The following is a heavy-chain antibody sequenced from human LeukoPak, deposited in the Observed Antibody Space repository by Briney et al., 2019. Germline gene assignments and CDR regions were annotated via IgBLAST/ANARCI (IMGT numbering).Heavy chain of an antibody. CDR1: GYTFTGYY. V-gene: IGHV1-2*02. CDR3: ARANSGPAARAEPYYYGSGSYLRLDYYYYMDV. Sequence: ASVKVSCKASGYTFTGYYMHWVRQAPGQGLEWMGWINPNSGGTNYAQKFQGRVTMTRDTSISTAYMELSRLRSDDTAVYYCARANSGPAARAEPYYYGSGSYLRLDYYYYMDVWGKGTTVTVSS. J-gene: IGHJ6*03. CDR2: INPNSGGT. D-gene: IGHD3-10*01.